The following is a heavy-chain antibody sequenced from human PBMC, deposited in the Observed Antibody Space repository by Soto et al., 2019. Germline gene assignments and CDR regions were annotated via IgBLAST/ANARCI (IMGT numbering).Heavy chain of an antibody. Sequence: QVQLVQSGAEVKKPGASVKVSCKASGYTFTSYAIHWVRQAPGQRLEWMGWINAGNGNTKYSKNFQDRVTITRDTRASKAYMELSRLKSEDTAVYCCARDLGGWPDYWGQGTLVTVSS. V-gene: IGHV1-3*01. CDR1: GYTFTSYA. J-gene: IGHJ4*02. CDR2: INAGNGNT. CDR3: ARDLGGWPDY. D-gene: IGHD6-19*01.